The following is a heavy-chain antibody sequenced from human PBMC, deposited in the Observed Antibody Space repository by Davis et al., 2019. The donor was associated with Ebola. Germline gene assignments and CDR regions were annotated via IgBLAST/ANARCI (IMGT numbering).Heavy chain of an antibody. CDR1: GFTSSNHA. Sequence: PGGSLRLSCAVSGFTSSNHAIAWVCHAPAKGPPRVSAIHGNGSGTFYADSVKGRFTISRDNSKNTLYLEMYSVRAEDTAMYYCAKDFTISTWGQGTLVTVSS. CDR3: AKDFTIST. J-gene: IGHJ5*02. CDR2: IHGNGSGT. V-gene: IGHV3-23*01. D-gene: IGHD3-3*01.